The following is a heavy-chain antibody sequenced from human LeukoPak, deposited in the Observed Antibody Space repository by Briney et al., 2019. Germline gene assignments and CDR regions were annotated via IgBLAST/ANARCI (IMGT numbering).Heavy chain of an antibody. CDR1: GFSFDDYT. CDR2: ISGDGGST. J-gene: IGHJ5*01. V-gene: IGHV3-43*02. Sequence: GSLRLSCAAPGFSFDDYTIHWVRQAPGKGLEWVSLISGDGGSTFYADSVKGRFTISRDNSKNSLYLQMSSLRSEDTALYYCARESDSSGWYDSWGQGTLVTVSS. CDR3: ARESDSSGWYDS. D-gene: IGHD3-22*01.